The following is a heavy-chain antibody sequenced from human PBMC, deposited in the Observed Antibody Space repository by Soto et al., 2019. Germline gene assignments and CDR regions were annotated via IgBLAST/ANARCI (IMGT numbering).Heavy chain of an antibody. V-gene: IGHV1-18*01. D-gene: IGHD7-27*01. CDR2: ISAYNGNT. Sequence: ASVKVSCKASGYTFTSYGISWVRQAPGQGLEWMGWISAYNGNTNYAQKLQGRVTMTTDTSTSTACMELRSLRSDDSEVYYCERPDQTGGSVFDYWGQGTLVTVSS. CDR1: GYTFTSYG. CDR3: ERPDQTGGSVFDY. J-gene: IGHJ4*02.